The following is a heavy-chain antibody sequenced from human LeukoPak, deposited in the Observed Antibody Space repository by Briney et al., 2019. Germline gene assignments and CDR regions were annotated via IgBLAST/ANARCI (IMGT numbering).Heavy chain of an antibody. CDR1: GFTFSDYY. D-gene: IGHD3-9*01. V-gene: IGHV3-11*01. J-gene: IGHJ4*02. Sequence: PGGSLRLSCAASGFTFSDYYMSWIRQAPGKGLEWVSYISSSGSTIYYADSVKGRFTISRDNAKNSLYLQMNSLRAEDMALYYCVKGDNNILTGYYNSFDYWGQGTLVTVSS. CDR2: ISSSGSTI. CDR3: VKGDNNILTGYYNSFDY.